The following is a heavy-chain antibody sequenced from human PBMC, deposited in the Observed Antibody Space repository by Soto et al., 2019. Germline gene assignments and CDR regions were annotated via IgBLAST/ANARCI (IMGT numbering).Heavy chain of an antibody. J-gene: IGHJ3*02. CDR3: FLDTAYRDGDTFDI. D-gene: IGHD5-18*01. CDR2: ISSSSRSM. V-gene: IGHV3-48*01. Sequence: GGSLRLSCVASGFIFSTYSMNWVRQAPGKGLEWIAYISSSSRSMYYADSVKGRFTVSRDDAKNSLYLQMNSLRAEDTAVYYCFLDTAYRDGDTFDIWGQGTMVTVSS. CDR1: GFIFSTYS.